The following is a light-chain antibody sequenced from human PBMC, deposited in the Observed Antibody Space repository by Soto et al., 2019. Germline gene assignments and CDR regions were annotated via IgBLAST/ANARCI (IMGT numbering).Light chain of an antibody. V-gene: IGKV3-15*01. CDR2: GAS. Sequence: EIVMTQSPATLSVSPGEGASLSCRASQSVSSKLAWYQQKPGQAPRLLIYGASTRATGIPARFSGSGSGTEFTLTISSLQSEDFAVYYCQLYNNGPPITFGQGTRLEIK. J-gene: IGKJ5*01. CDR1: QSVSSK. CDR3: QLYNNGPPIT.